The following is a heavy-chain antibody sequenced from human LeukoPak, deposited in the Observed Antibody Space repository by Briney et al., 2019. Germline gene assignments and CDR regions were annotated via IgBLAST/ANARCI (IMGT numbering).Heavy chain of an antibody. V-gene: IGHV4-59*01. CDR3: ATSDGYPYIDASDI. J-gene: IGHJ3*02. D-gene: IGHD5-24*01. Sequence: SETLSLTCTVSNDSITSYSWNWIRQPPGKGLEWIGSIYYSGSADYIPSLRNRLTISVDTSKNEFSLKLSSVSAADTAVYYCATSDGYPYIDASDIWGQGTMVTVSS. CDR1: NDSITSYS. CDR2: IYYSGSA.